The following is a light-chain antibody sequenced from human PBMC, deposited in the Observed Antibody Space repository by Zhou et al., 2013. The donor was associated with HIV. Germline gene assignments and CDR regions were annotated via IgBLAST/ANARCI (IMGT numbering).Light chain of an antibody. J-gene: IGKJ4*01. V-gene: IGKV1-12*01. Sequence: DMEMTQSPSSVSASVGDRVTITCRASQGISSYLAWYQQKPGRAPKLLIYAASSLESGVPSRFSGSGSGTDFTLTISSLQPEDSATYYCQQGXSFPLTFGGGTKLEIK. CDR3: QQGXSFPLT. CDR1: QGISSY. CDR2: AAS.